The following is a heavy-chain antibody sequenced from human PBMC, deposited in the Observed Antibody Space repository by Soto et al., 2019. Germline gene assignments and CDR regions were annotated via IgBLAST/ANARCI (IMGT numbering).Heavy chain of an antibody. CDR2: VYSSGTT. D-gene: IGHD3-10*01. CDR3: ARDIGSYAYGEGY. Sequence: PSETLSLTCSVSGGSINSYWWSWIRQPAGKGLEWIGRVYSSGTTDYNPSLNSRATLSVETSKSQFSLKLSSVTAADTAVYYCARDIGSYAYGEGYWGQGIQVT. CDR1: GGSINSYW. J-gene: IGHJ4*02. V-gene: IGHV4-4*07.